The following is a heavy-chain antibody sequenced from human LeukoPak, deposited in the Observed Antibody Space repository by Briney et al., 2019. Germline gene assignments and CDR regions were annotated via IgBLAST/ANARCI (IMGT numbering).Heavy chain of an antibody. V-gene: IGHV1-8*01. CDR2: MSPNSGNT. CDR1: GYTFTSYD. J-gene: IGHJ5*02. CDR3: ARMSYYDSSGDNWFDP. Sequence: ASVKVSCKASGYTFTSYDINWVRQATGQGLEWMGWMSPNSGNTGYAQKFQGRVTMTRDTSIRTAYMELSSLRSEDTAVYYCARMSYYDSSGDNWFDPWGQGTLVTVSS. D-gene: IGHD3-22*01.